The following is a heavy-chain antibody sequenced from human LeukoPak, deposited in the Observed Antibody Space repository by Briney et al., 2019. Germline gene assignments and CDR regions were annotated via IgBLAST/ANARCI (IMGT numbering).Heavy chain of an antibody. CDR2: ISGSGGST. CDR1: GFPFSGYA. CDR3: AKDDKIFGVVIPLDY. V-gene: IGHV3-23*01. J-gene: IGHJ4*02. D-gene: IGHD3-3*01. Sequence: GGSLRLSCAASGFPFSGYAMHWVRQAPGKGLEWVSAISGSGGSTYYADSVKGRFTISRDNAKNTLYLQMNSLRAEDTAVYYCAKDDKIFGVVIPLDYWGQGTLVTVSS.